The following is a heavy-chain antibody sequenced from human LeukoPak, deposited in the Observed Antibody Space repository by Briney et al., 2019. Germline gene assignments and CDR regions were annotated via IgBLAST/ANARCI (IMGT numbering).Heavy chain of an antibody. Sequence: GGSLRLSCAASGFTFGSYAMHWVRQAPGKGLEWVAVLSYDGSDKYYADSVKGRFSISRDNAKNSLYLQMNSLRAEDTAVYYCARGVPYASWSGPHYSDYWGQGTLVTVSS. D-gene: IGHD3-3*01. CDR2: LSYDGSDK. CDR3: ARGVPYASWSGPHYSDY. J-gene: IGHJ4*02. CDR1: GFTFGSYA. V-gene: IGHV3-30*04.